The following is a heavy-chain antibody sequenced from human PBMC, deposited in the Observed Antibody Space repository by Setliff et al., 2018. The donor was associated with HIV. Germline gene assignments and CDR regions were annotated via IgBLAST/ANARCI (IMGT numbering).Heavy chain of an antibody. Sequence: SVKVSCKASGGTFSSYAISWVRQAPGQGLEWMGGIIPIFNTANYAQKFQGRVTITADESTSTAYMELSSLRSEDTAVYYCARKGTYYDSSGRYFDYWGQGTLVTVSS. CDR2: IIPIFNTA. CDR3: ARKGTYYDSSGRYFDY. V-gene: IGHV1-69*13. CDR1: GGTFSSYA. D-gene: IGHD3-22*01. J-gene: IGHJ4*02.